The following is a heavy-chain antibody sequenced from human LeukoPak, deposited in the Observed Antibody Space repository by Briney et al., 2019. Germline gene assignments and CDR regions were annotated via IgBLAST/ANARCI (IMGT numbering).Heavy chain of an antibody. CDR3: ATVGYSYGAFDY. D-gene: IGHD5-18*01. V-gene: IGHV1-24*01. J-gene: IGHJ4*02. CDR2: IDREDGQT. Sequence: GASVKVSCKVSGYTFSEISMYWVRQAPGKGLEWMGGIDREDGQTIYAQKFQGRVTMTEDTSTDTAYMEVSRLTSEDTAFYYCATVGYSYGAFDYWGQGTLVTVSS. CDR1: GYTFSEIS.